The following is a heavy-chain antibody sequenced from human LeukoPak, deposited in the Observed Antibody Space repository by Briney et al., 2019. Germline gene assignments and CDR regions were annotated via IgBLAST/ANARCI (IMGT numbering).Heavy chain of an antibody. CDR2: INPNSGGT. Sequence: ASVKVSCKASGYTFTDYYMHWVRQAPGQGLEWLGWINPNSGGTNYAQKFQGRVTMTRDTSISTAYMELSRLGSDDTAVYYCAREYYDSSAYNQEAIDYWGREPWSPSPQ. D-gene: IGHD3-22*01. CDR1: GYTFTDYY. CDR3: AREYYDSSAYNQEAIDY. V-gene: IGHV1-2*02. J-gene: IGHJ4*02.